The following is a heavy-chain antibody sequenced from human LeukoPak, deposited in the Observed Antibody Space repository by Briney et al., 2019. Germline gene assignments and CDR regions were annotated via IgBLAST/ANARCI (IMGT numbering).Heavy chain of an antibody. V-gene: IGHV3-66*01. CDR1: GFTVRDNY. Sequence: PGGSLRLSCAASGFTVRDNYTSWVRQAPGKGLEWVSLIYSGGNTFYPDSVRGRFTISRDDSKNTLSLQMNSLRAEDTAVYYCARAVTTGYFDLWGRGTLVTVSS. D-gene: IGHD4-11*01. CDR2: IYSGGNT. J-gene: IGHJ2*01. CDR3: ARAVTTGYFDL.